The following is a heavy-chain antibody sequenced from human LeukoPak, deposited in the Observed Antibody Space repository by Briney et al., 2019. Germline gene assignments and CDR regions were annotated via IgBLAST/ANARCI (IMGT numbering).Heavy chain of an antibody. Sequence: GGSLRLSCAASGFTFSSYAMSWVRQAPGKGLEWVSAISGSGGSTYYADSVKGRFTISRDNSKNTLYLQMNSLRAEDTAVYYCARDQKGSGSLDYWGQGTLVTVSS. CDR1: GFTFSSYA. CDR2: ISGSGGST. D-gene: IGHD1-26*01. CDR3: ARDQKGSGSLDY. V-gene: IGHV3-23*01. J-gene: IGHJ4*02.